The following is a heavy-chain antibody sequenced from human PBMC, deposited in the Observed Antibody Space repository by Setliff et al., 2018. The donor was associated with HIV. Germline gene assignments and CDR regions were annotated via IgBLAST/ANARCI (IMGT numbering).Heavy chain of an antibody. V-gene: IGHV3-21*01. CDR3: ARAQDVWGSYRYTNYYYYMDV. Sequence: LRLSCAASGFTFSTSNMNWVRQAPGKGLEWVSSISSSSTYVYYADSVKGRFTVSRDNAKNLLYLHMNSLRAEDTAVYYCARAQDVWGSYRYTNYYYYMDVWGKGTTVTVSS. CDR2: ISSSSTYV. CDR1: GFTFSTSN. J-gene: IGHJ6*03. D-gene: IGHD3-16*02.